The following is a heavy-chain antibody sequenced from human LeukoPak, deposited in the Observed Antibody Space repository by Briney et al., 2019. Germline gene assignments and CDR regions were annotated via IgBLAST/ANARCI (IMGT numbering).Heavy chain of an antibody. CDR3: AKSQYYGYYYMDV. D-gene: IGHD3-16*01. Sequence: GGSLRLSCAASGFTFSTYGMNWVRQAPGKGLEWVSSINRSGGATYYADSVKGRFTISRDNSRNTVYLLMNGLRAEDTAIYYCAKSQYYGYYYMDVWGEGTTVTISS. V-gene: IGHV3-23*01. CDR1: GFTFSTYG. CDR2: INRSGGAT. J-gene: IGHJ6*03.